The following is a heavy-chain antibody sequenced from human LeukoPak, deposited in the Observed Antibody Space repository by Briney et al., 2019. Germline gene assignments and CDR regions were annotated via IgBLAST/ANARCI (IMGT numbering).Heavy chain of an antibody. J-gene: IGHJ4*02. Sequence: GGPLRLSCAASGFTFSSYAMSWVRQAPGKGLEWVSAISGSGGSTYYADSVKGRFTISRDNSKNTLYLQMNSLRAEDTAVYYCAKTGSGYYYFDYWGQGTLVTVSS. D-gene: IGHD5-12*01. CDR2: ISGSGGST. CDR3: AKTGSGYYYFDY. V-gene: IGHV3-23*01. CDR1: GFTFSSYA.